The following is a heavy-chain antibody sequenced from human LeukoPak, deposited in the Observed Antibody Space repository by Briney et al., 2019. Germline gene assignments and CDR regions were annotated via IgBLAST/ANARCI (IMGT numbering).Heavy chain of an antibody. V-gene: IGHV4-38-2*02. CDR3: ARLPTVTFFDY. Sequence: SETLSLTCTVSGYSISSGYYWGCIRQPPGKGLEWIGSIDQSGSTYYNPSLKSRVTISVDTSKNQFSLKLSPVTAADTAVYYCARLPTVTFFDYWGQGTLVTVSS. J-gene: IGHJ4*02. CDR2: IDQSGST. CDR1: GYSISSGYY. D-gene: IGHD4-17*01.